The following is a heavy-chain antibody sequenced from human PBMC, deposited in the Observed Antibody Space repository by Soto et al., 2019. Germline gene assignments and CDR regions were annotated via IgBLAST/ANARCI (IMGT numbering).Heavy chain of an antibody. CDR2: ISYDGSNK. CDR1: GFTFSSYG. J-gene: IGHJ5*02. CDR3: AKEKRRTENWFDP. Sequence: GGSLRLSCAASGFTFSSYGMHWVRQAPGKGLEWVAVISYDGSNKYYADSVKGRFTISRDNSKNTLYLQMNSLRAEDTAVYYCAKEKRRTENWFDPWGQGTLVTVSS. V-gene: IGHV3-30*18.